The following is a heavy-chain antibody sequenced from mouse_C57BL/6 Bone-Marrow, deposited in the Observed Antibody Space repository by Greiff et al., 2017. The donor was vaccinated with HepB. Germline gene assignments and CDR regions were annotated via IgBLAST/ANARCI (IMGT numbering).Heavy chain of an antibody. D-gene: IGHD1-1*01. CDR1: GYSITSDY. Sequence: EVQLVESGPGLAKPSQTLSLTCSVTGYSITSDYWNWIRKFPGNKLEYMGYISYSGSTYYNPSLKSRISITRDTSKNQYYLQLNSVTTEDTATYYCARYYYGSSYDWYFDVWGTGTTVTVSS. CDR2: ISYSGST. J-gene: IGHJ1*03. V-gene: IGHV3-8*01. CDR3: ARYYYGSSYDWYFDV.